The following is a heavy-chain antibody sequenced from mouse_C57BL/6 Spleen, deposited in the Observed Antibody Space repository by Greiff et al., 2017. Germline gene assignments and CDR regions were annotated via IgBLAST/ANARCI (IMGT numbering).Heavy chain of an antibody. J-gene: IGHJ4*01. CDR2: ISYDGSN. CDR3: ARHYYGSSYDYAMDY. V-gene: IGHV3-6*01. Sequence: EVKLKESGPGLVKPSQSLSLTCSVTGYSITSGYYWNWIRQFPGNKLEWMGYISYDGSNNYNPSLKNRISITRDTSKNQFFLKLNSVTTEDTATYYCARHYYGSSYDYAMDYWGQGTSVTVSS. D-gene: IGHD1-1*01. CDR1: GYSITSGYY.